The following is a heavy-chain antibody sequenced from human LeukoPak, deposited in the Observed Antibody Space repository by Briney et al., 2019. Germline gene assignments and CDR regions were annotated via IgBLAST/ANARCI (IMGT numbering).Heavy chain of an antibody. D-gene: IGHD1-14*01. J-gene: IGHJ6*03. CDR2: IIPIFATP. Sequence: ASVKVSCKASGGTFSSYAISWVRQAPGRGLEWMGGIIPIFATPNYAQKFQGRVTITADESTTIVYMELSSLISEDTAVYYCARSGIQLKPDYYYYYMDVWGKGTTVTVSS. CDR1: GGTFSSYA. CDR3: ARSGIQLKPDYYYYYMDV. V-gene: IGHV1-69*13.